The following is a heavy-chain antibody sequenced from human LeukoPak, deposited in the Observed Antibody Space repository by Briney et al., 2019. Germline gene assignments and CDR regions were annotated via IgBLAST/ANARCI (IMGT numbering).Heavy chain of an antibody. J-gene: IGHJ4*02. Sequence: GGSVRCSCAASGFSFISYSMMWLRHAPGKGLEGCSSLCSSSSDIYYADSVKGRLTISTYNAKNSLYLQMSSLRAEDTAIYYCARDGDGLKPLDYWGQGTLVIVS. CDR2: LCSSSSDI. CDR3: ARDGDGLKPLDY. V-gene: IGHV3-21*01. CDR1: GFSFISYS. D-gene: IGHD1-14*01.